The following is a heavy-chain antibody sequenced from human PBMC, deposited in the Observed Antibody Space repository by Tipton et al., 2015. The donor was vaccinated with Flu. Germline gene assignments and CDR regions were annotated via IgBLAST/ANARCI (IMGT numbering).Heavy chain of an antibody. CDR2: IYHSGST. D-gene: IGHD6-6*01. J-gene: IGHJ4*02. CDR1: GYSISSGYY. CDR3: ARLRTEGLVPFDY. V-gene: IGHV4-38-2*01. Sequence: TLSLTCAVSGYSISSGYYWGWIRQPPGKGLEWIGSIYHSGSTYYNPSLKSRVIISVDTSKNQFSLKLSSVTAADTAVYYCARLRTEGLVPFDYWGQGILVTVSS.